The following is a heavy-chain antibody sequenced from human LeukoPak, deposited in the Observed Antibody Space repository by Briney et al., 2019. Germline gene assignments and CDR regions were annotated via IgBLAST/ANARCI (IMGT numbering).Heavy chain of an antibody. V-gene: IGHV4-34*01. CDR2: INHSGST. CDR3: ASYSGYNSGWYWAY. J-gene: IGHJ4*02. D-gene: IGHD6-19*01. CDR1: GGSFSGYY. Sequence: YPSETLSLTCAVYGGSFSGYYWSWIRQPPGKGLEWIGEINHSGSTNYNPSLKSRVTISVDTSKNQFSLKLTSVTAADTAVYYCASYSGYNSGWYWAYWGQGTLVTVSS.